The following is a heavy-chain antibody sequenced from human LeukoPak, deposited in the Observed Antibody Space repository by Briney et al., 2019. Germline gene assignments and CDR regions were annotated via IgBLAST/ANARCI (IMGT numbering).Heavy chain of an antibody. J-gene: IGHJ5*02. CDR1: GFTFSSYS. Sequence: GGSLRLSCAASGFTFSSYSMNWVRQAPGKGLEWVSSISSSSSYIYYADSVKGRFTISRDNAKNSLYLQMNSLRAEDTAVYYCARSSGIAATTTFWFDPWGQGTLVTVS. D-gene: IGHD6-13*01. V-gene: IGHV3-21*01. CDR2: ISSSSSYI. CDR3: ARSSGIAATTTFWFDP.